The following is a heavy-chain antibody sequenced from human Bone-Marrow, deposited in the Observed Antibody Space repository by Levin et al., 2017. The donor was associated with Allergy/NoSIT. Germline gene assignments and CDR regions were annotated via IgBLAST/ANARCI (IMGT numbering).Heavy chain of an antibody. V-gene: IGHV3-11*01. CDR3: ARVGQTAAAGIIDY. Sequence: KSGGSLRLSCAASGFTFSDYYMSWLRQAPGKGLEWVSYISGSGTHIPYADSVKGRFTISRDNAKHSLYLQMNSLTAEDTAVYYCARVGQTAAAGIIDYWGQGTLVTVSS. D-gene: IGHD6-13*01. CDR2: ISGSGTHI. CDR1: GFTFSDYY. J-gene: IGHJ4*02.